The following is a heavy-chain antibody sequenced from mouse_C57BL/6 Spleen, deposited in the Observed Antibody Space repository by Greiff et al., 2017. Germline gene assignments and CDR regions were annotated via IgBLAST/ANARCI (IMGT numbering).Heavy chain of an antibody. D-gene: IGHD1-1*01. CDR3: ARWGTTSPRDYWYFDD. Sequence: QVQLQQSGAELVKPGASVKISCKASGYAFSSYWMNWVKQRPGKGLEWIGQIYPGDGDTNYNGKFKGKATLTADKSSSTAYMQLSSLTSEDSAVYYGARWGTTSPRDYWYFDDWGKGTTVTVSS. V-gene: IGHV1-80*01. CDR1: GYAFSSYW. CDR2: IYPGDGDT. J-gene: IGHJ1*03.